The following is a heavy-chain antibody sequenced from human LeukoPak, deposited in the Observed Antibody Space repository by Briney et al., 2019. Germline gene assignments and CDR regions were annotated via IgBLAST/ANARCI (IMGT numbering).Heavy chain of an antibody. J-gene: IGHJ6*03. Sequence: PSETLSLTCAVYGGSFSGYYWSWIRQPPGKGLEWIGEINHSGSTNYNPSLKSRVTISVDTSMNQFSLKLSSVTAADTAVYYCARLVVAATDRRYYYYYMDVWGKGTTVTISS. D-gene: IGHD2-15*01. CDR3: ARLVVAATDRRYYYYYMDV. CDR2: INHSGST. V-gene: IGHV4-34*01. CDR1: GGSFSGYY.